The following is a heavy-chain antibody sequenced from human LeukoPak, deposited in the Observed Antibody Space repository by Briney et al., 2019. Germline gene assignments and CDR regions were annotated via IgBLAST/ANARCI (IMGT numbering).Heavy chain of an antibody. CDR2: MSAYNGNT. CDR3: ARGSGILTGDKRDYYYYYMDV. J-gene: IGHJ6*03. CDR1: GYTFTSYG. Sequence: ASVKVSCKASGYTFTSYGISWVRQAPGQGLEWMGWMSAYNGNTNYAQKLQGRVTMTTDTSTSTAYMELRSLRSDDTAVYYCARGSGILTGDKRDYYYYYMDVWRKGTTVTVSS. V-gene: IGHV1-18*01. D-gene: IGHD3-9*01.